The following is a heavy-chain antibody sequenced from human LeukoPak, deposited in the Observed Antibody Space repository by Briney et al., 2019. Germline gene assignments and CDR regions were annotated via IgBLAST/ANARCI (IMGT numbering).Heavy chain of an antibody. CDR1: GYSFTDYY. J-gene: IGHJ4*02. CDR2: ISPRSGDT. Sequence: ASVKVSCEAFGYSFTDYYMHWVRQAPGQGLEWMGWISPRSGDTSYAQKFQGRVTMTRDTSINTVDMDLSGLTSDDTAVFYCARGREIHGGSDTKLDDYWGQGTLVTVSS. V-gene: IGHV1-2*02. D-gene: IGHD3-10*01. CDR3: ARGREIHGGSDTKLDDY.